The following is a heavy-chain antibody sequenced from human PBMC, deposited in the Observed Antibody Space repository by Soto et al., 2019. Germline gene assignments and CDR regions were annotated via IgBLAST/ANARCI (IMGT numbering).Heavy chain of an antibody. CDR3: ARDFASFRRISWYPHILAY. Sequence: ASVKVSCKASGYTFTSYGISWVRQAPGQGLEWMGWISAYNGNTNYAQKLQGRVTMTTDTSKSTAYMELRSLRSDDTAVYYCARDFASFRRISWYPHILAYWGQGTLVIVSS. D-gene: IGHD6-13*01. CDR2: ISAYNGNT. V-gene: IGHV1-18*01. CDR1: GYTFTSYG. J-gene: IGHJ4*02.